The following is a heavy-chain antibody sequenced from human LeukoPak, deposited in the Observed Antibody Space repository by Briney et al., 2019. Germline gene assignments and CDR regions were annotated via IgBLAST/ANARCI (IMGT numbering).Heavy chain of an antibody. CDR2: IYYSGST. CDR1: GGSISSTSYY. V-gene: IGHV4-39*07. Sequence: PSETLSLTCIVSGGSISSTSYYWGWIRQPPGKGLEWIASIYYSGSTYYNPSLKSRVTISVDTSKNQFSLKLSSVTAADTAVYYCARDLGAPFDYWSQGTLVTVSS. J-gene: IGHJ4*02. CDR3: ARDLGAPFDY.